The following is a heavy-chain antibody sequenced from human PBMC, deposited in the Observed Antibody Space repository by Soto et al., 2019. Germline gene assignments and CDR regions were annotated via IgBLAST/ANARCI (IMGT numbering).Heavy chain of an antibody. J-gene: IGHJ5*02. Sequence: HPGGSLRLSCAASGFTFSSYSMNWVRQAPGKGLEWVSYISSSSSTIYYADSAKGRFTISRDNAKNSLYLQMNSLRDEDTAVYYCARDLGGYSSRTWFDPWGQGTLVTVSS. CDR1: GFTFSSYS. D-gene: IGHD6-13*01. CDR2: ISSSSSTI. CDR3: ARDLGGYSSRTWFDP. V-gene: IGHV3-48*02.